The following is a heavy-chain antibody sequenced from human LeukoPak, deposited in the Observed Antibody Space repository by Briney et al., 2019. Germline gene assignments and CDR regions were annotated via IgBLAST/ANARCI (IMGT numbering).Heavy chain of an antibody. CDR2: IYYSGST. D-gene: IGHD6-19*01. CDR3: ARTKAVANWLDP. Sequence: SETLSLTCTVSGGSISSYYWSWIRQPPGKGLEWGGYIYYSGSTNYNSSLKSRVTISVDTSKNQFSLKPTSVTAADTAVYYCARTKAVANWLDPWGQGTLVTVSS. CDR1: GGSISSYY. J-gene: IGHJ5*02. V-gene: IGHV4-59*12.